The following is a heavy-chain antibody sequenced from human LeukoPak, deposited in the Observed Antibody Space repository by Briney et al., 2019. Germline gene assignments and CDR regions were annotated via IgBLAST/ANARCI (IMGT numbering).Heavy chain of an antibody. CDR1: GFTFSSYG. V-gene: IGHV3-33*08. CDR2: IRYDGSNK. Sequence: PGRSLRLSCAASGFTFSSYGIHWVRQAPGKGLEWVTVIRYDGSNKYYADSVKGRFTISRDNSKNTLYLQMNSLRAEDTAVYYCAREAAVAGKGGFDYWGQGTLVTVSS. D-gene: IGHD6-19*01. J-gene: IGHJ4*02. CDR3: AREAAVAGKGGFDY.